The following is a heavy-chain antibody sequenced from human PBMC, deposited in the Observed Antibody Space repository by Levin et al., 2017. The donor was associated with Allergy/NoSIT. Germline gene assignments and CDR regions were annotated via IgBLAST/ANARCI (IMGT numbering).Heavy chain of an antibody. Sequence: ASVKVSCKASGYTFTGYYMHWVRQAPGQGLEWMGWINPNSGGTNYAQKFQGRVTMTRDTSISTAYMELSRLRSDDTAVYYCARTTLYYDILTGWSFDPWGQGTLVTVSS. D-gene: IGHD3-9*01. J-gene: IGHJ5*02. CDR1: GYTFTGYY. CDR2: INPNSGGT. V-gene: IGHV1-2*02. CDR3: ARTTLYYDILTGWSFDP.